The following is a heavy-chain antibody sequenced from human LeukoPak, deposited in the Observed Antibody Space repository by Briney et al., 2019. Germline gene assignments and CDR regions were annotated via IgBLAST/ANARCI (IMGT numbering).Heavy chain of an antibody. V-gene: IGHV3-43*02. J-gene: IGHJ4*02. CDR2: IKGNGDTT. Sequence: SGGSLRLSCAASGFTFHNYAMHWVRQAPGKGLEWVSLIKGNGDTTYTDSVKGRFIISRDNSKNSLYLQINSLRTEHTALYYCAKDTGSGWSFDYWGLGTLVTVSS. CDR1: GFTFHNYA. CDR3: AKDTGSGWSFDY. D-gene: IGHD6-19*01.